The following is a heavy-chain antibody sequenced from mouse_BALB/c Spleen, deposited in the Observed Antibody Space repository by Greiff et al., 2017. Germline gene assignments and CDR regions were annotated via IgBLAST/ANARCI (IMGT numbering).Heavy chain of an antibody. CDR1: GYSITSDYA. Sequence: VQLKESGPGLVKPSQSLSLTCTVTGYSITSDYAWNWIRQFPGNKLEWMGYISYSGSTSYNPSLKSRISITRDTSKNQFFLQLNSVTTEDTATYYCARGEFYDVWGAGTTVTVSS. CDR2: ISYSGST. CDR3: ARGEFYDV. V-gene: IGHV3-2*02. J-gene: IGHJ1*01.